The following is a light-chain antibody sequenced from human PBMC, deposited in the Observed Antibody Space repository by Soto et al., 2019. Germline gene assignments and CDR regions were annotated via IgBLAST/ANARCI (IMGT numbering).Light chain of an antibody. V-gene: IGKV1-39*01. J-gene: IGKJ1*01. CDR1: QSISAY. CDR2: AAS. Sequence: DIQMTQSPSSLSTSVGDRVTITCRASQSISAYLNWYQQKPGKAPKLLISAASSLHSGVPSRFSGSGSGTDFTLTISSLQPEDFATYYCQQSYSTPRTFGQGTKGDIK. CDR3: QQSYSTPRT.